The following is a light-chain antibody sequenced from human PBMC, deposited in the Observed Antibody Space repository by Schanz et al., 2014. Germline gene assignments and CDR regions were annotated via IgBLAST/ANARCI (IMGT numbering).Light chain of an antibody. V-gene: IGKV1-5*03. CDR2: RAS. CDR1: RNIGTW. CDR3: QQYNSYSEWT. Sequence: DIQMTQSPSTLSTSVGERVTITCRASRNIGTWLAWYQQKPGKAPNLLIYRASILESGIPSRFSGSGSGTEFTLTISSLQPDDFATYYCQQYNSYSEWTFGQGTKVEIK. J-gene: IGKJ1*01.